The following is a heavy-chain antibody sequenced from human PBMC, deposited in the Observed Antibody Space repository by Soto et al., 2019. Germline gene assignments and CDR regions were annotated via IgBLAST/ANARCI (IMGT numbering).Heavy chain of an antibody. CDR1: GFTFSSHT. J-gene: IGHJ4*01. CDR2: ISVSSTYI. CDR3: AGGPGRGYATEGGYCLDY. V-gene: IGHV3-21*01. Sequence: EVQLVESGGGLVKPGESLRLSCAASGFTFSSHTMNWVRQAPGKGLEWVSSISVSSTYIYYADSVKGRFTISRDNAMNSAYLQMNGVRAEGTAVYYCAGGPGRGYATEGGYCLDYWGHGALVTVSS. D-gene: IGHD2-2*01.